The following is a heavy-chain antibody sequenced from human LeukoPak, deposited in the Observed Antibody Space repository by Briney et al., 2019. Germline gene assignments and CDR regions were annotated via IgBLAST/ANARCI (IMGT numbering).Heavy chain of an antibody. CDR1: GYTLTELS. V-gene: IGHV1-24*01. Sequence: GASVKVSCKVSGYTLTELSMHWVRQAPGKGLEWMGGFDPEDGETIYAQKFQGRVTMTEDTSTDTAYMELSSLRSEDTAVYYCATEKVKSDGSGYYSYFDYWGQGTLVTVSS. D-gene: IGHD3-22*01. CDR3: ATEKVKSDGSGYYSYFDY. CDR2: FDPEDGET. J-gene: IGHJ4*02.